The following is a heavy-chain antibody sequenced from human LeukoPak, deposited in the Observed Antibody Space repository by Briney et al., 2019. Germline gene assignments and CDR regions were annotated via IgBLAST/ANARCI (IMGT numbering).Heavy chain of an antibody. CDR2: IYTSGST. Sequence: SETLSLTCTVSGGSVSSYYWSWIRQPAGKGLEWIGRIYTSGSTDYNPSLKGRVTMSVDTSKKQFSLKLSSVTAADTAVYYCARSMRAGIPGYYYYMDVWGKGTTVTVSS. J-gene: IGHJ6*03. V-gene: IGHV4-4*07. CDR3: ARSMRAGIPGYYYYMDV. CDR1: GGSVSSYY.